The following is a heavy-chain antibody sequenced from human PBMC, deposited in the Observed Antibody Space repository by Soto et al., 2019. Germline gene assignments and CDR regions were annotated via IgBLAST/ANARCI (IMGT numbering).Heavy chain of an antibody. V-gene: IGHV3-23*01. D-gene: IGHD6-13*01. J-gene: IGHJ4*02. CDR3: AKAGGAAGTVDYFDY. Sequence: PGGSLRLSCAASGFTFNNYAINWVRQSPGTGLEWVSVISGSAGSAYYADSVKGRFTITRDNSKNTLYLQMSSLRVEDTAVYYCAKAGGAAGTVDYFDYWGQGTLVTVSS. CDR1: GFTFNNYA. CDR2: ISGSAGSA.